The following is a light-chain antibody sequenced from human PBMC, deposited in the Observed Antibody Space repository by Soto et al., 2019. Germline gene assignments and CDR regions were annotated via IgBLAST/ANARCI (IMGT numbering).Light chain of an antibody. CDR2: DVS. V-gene: IGLV2-14*03. CDR3: YSCSRNSDTRYV. J-gene: IGLJ1*01. Sequence: QSALTQPASVSGSPGQSITISCTGTSSDIGASNYVSWYQQHPGKAPKLMISDVSNRPSGISDRFSGSKSGNTASLTISGLHAEDEAYYYCYSCSRNSDTRYVFGTGTKLTVL. CDR1: SSDIGASNY.